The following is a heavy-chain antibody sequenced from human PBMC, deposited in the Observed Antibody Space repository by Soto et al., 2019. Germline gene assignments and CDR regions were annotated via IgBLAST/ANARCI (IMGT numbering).Heavy chain of an antibody. D-gene: IGHD3-3*01. J-gene: IGHJ4*02. CDR2: IYYSGST. V-gene: IGHV4-61*01. CDR1: GGSVSSGSYY. Sequence: SETLSLTCTVSGGSVSSGSYYWSWIRQPPGKGLEWIGYIYYSGSTNYNPSLKSRVTISVDTSKNQFSLKLSSVTAADTAVYYCAARNYDFWSGYYTFADWGQGTLVTVSS. CDR3: AARNYDFWSGYYTFAD.